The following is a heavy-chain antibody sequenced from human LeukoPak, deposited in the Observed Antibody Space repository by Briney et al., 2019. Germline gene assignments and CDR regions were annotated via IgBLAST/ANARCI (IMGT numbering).Heavy chain of an antibody. CDR1: GLTFSSHW. V-gene: IGHV3-74*01. CDR2: ITNDGSST. J-gene: IGHJ4*02. D-gene: IGHD2-2*01. CDR3: ARDIVVVPAAMMDY. Sequence: GGSLRLSCAASGLTFSSHWMHWVRQAPGKGLVWVSRITNDGSSTTYADSVKGRFTISRDNAKNSLYLQMNSLRAEDTAVYYCARDIVVVPAAMMDYWGQGTLVTVSS.